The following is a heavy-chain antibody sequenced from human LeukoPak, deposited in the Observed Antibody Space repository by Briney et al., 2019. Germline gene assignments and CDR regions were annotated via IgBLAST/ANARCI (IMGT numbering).Heavy chain of an antibody. CDR3: ARAPSEIGGYYPEYFRH. J-gene: IGHJ1*01. Sequence: GGSLRLSCAASGFTFSSYWMHWVRQAPGKGLVWVSRIKGDGNTNYADSVKGRFTISRDNAKNTVSLQMNSLRAEDTGVYYSARAPSEIGGYYPEYFRHWGQGTLVTVSS. D-gene: IGHD3-22*01. V-gene: IGHV3-74*01. CDR1: GFTFSSYW. CDR2: IKGDGNT.